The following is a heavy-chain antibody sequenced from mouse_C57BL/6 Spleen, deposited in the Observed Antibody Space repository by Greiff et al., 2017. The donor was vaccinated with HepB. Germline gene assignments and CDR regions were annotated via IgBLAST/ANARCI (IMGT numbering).Heavy chain of an antibody. CDR2: ISSGSSTI. CDR1: GFTFSDYG. J-gene: IGHJ4*01. CDR3: ATGSSYGYYAMDY. D-gene: IGHD1-1*01. Sequence: EVKLMESGGGLVKPGGSLKLSCAASGFTFSDYGMHWVRQAPEKGLEWVAYISSGSSTIYYADTVKGRFTISRDNAKNTLFLQMTSLRSEDTAMYYCATGSSYGYYAMDYWGQGTSVTVSS. V-gene: IGHV5-17*01.